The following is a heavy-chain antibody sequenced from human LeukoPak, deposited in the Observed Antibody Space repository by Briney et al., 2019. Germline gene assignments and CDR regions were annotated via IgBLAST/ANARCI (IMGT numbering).Heavy chain of an antibody. Sequence: GRSLRLSCAASAFIFSSYAMSWVRQAPGEGLGWVSGISGSGGSTYYADCVKGRFTISRDNSKNTLYLQMNSLRAEDTAVYYCAKGAAAGIFGVPSGYWGQGTLVTVSS. CDR3: AKGAAAGIFGVPSGY. V-gene: IGHV3-23*01. D-gene: IGHD6-13*01. CDR1: AFIFSSYA. CDR2: ISGSGGST. J-gene: IGHJ4*02.